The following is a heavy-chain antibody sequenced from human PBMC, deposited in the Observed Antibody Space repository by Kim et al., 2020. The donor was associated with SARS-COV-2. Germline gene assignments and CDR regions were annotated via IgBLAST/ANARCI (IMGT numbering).Heavy chain of an antibody. Sequence: GGSLRLSCAASGLTFADYDIHWARQPAGKGLEWVSSIDTSGKTYYPGSVKGRFTISRENARNSAYLQMYSLRAGDTAVYFCVRGAVTGSYGMDVWGLGTTVTVSS. J-gene: IGHJ6*02. D-gene: IGHD4-4*01. CDR3: VRGAVTGSYGMDV. CDR1: GLTFADYD. CDR2: IDTSGKT. V-gene: IGHV3-13*04.